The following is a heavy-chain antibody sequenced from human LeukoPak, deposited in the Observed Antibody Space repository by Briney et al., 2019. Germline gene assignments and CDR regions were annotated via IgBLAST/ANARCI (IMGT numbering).Heavy chain of an antibody. D-gene: IGHD3-10*01. CDR3: ARRTYYYSSGSYYAGEYFNY. Sequence: PSETLSLTCTVSGGSISSYYWSWIRQPPGKGLEWIGYIYYSGSTNYNPSLKSRVTISVDTSKNQFSLKLSSVTAADTAVYYCARRTYYYSSGSYYAGEYFNYWGQGTLVTVSS. V-gene: IGHV4-59*01. CDR1: GGSISSYY. CDR2: IYYSGST. J-gene: IGHJ4*02.